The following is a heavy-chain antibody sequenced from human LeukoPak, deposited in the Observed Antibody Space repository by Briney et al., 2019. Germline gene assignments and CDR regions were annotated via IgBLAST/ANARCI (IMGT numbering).Heavy chain of an antibody. Sequence: SETLSLTCTVSDGSISGSYWNWIRQPPGKGLAWIGNIYYSGKTNYNPSLKSRVTISVDTSKNQVSLKLTSVTAADTAVYYYARHSGTYMDYWGQGTLVTVSS. CDR3: ARHSGTYMDY. V-gene: IGHV4-59*08. CDR2: IYYSGKT. CDR1: DGSISGSY. J-gene: IGHJ4*02. D-gene: IGHD1-26*01.